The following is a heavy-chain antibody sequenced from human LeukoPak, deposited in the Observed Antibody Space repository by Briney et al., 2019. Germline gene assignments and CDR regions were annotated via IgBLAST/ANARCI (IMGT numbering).Heavy chain of an antibody. Sequence: PSETLSLTCTVSGGSISSYYWSWIRQPPGKGLEWIGYIYYSGSTNYNPSLKSRVTISVDTSKNQFSLKLSSVTAADTAVYYCARWPDGYNFHFDYWGQGTLVTVSS. D-gene: IGHD5-24*01. CDR3: ARWPDGYNFHFDY. J-gene: IGHJ4*02. CDR2: IYYSGST. V-gene: IGHV4-59*01. CDR1: GGSISSYY.